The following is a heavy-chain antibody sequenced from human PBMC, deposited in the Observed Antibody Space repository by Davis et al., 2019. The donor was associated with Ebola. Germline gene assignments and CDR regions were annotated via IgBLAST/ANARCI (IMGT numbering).Heavy chain of an antibody. Sequence: GSLRLSCTVSGGSISSSSYYWGWIRQPPGKGLEWIGSIYYSGSTYYNPSLKSRVTISVDTSKNQFSLELSSVTAADTAVYYCARSTPVGGYYWGQGTLVTVSS. CDR1: GGSISSSSYY. J-gene: IGHJ4*02. V-gene: IGHV4-39*01. D-gene: IGHD3-16*01. CDR2: IYYSGST. CDR3: ARSTPVGGYY.